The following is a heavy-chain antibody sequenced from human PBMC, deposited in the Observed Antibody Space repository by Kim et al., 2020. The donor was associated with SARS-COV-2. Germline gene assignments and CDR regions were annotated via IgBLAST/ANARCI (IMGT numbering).Heavy chain of an antibody. CDR1: GGSISSYY. Sequence: SETLSLTCTVSGGSISSYYWSWIRQPPGKGLEWIGYIYYSGSTNYNPSLKSRVTISVDTSKNQFSLKLSSVTAADTAVYYCARRKNGDYSFGYWGQGTLVTVSS. J-gene: IGHJ4*02. CDR3: ARRKNGDYSFGY. D-gene: IGHD4-17*01. CDR2: IYYSGST. V-gene: IGHV4-59*01.